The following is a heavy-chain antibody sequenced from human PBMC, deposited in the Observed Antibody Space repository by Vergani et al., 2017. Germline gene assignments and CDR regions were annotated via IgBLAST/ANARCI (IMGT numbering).Heavy chain of an antibody. D-gene: IGHD3-9*01. CDR3: ARGDYGILTGYRY. V-gene: IGHV1-46*03. CDR1: GYTFSNYY. Sequence: QVQVVQSGAEVKKSGASVKVSCKTSGYTFSNYYMHWVRQAPGQGLEWMGIINPSGGHKNYAQKFQGRVTMTRDTSTSTVYMELSSLRSEDTAIYYCARGDYGILTGYRYRGQGTLVTVSA. CDR2: INPSGGHK. J-gene: IGHJ4*02.